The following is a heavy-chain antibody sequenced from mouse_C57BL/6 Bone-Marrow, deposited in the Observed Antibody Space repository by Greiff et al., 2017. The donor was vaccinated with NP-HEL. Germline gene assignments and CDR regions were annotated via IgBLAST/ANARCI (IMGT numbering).Heavy chain of an antibody. CDR1: GYTFTSYG. CDR2: IYPRSGNT. Sequence: VKLMESGAELARPGASVKLSCKASGYTFTSYGISWVKQRTGQGLEWIGEIYPRSGNTYYNEKFKGKATLTADKSSSTAYMELRSLTSEDSAVYFCARMARVMDYWGQGTSVTVSS. V-gene: IGHV1-81*01. J-gene: IGHJ4*01. CDR3: ARMARVMDY.